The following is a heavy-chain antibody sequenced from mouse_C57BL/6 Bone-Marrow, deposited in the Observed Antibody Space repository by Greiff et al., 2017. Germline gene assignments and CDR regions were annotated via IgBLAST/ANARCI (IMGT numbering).Heavy chain of an antibody. CDR3: AIYYGGFAY. J-gene: IGHJ3*01. CDR1: GYTFTSYW. D-gene: IGHD1-1*01. CDR2: IHPSDSDT. Sequence: QVHVKQPGAELVKPGASVKVSCKASGYTFTSYWMHWVKQRPGQGLEWIGRIHPSDSDTNYNQKFKGKATLTVDKSSSTAYMQLSSLTSEDSAVYYCAIYYGGFAYWGQGTLVTVSA. V-gene: IGHV1-74*01.